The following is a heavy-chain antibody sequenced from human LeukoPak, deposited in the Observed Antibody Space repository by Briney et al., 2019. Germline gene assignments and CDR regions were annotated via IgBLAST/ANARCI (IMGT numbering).Heavy chain of an antibody. CDR2: IKQDGADK. CDR1: GFTFNNYW. V-gene: IGHV3-7*01. D-gene: IGHD3-3*01. J-gene: IGHJ4*02. CDR3: ARDWRGSGSSIFQY. Sequence: GGSLRLSCAASGFTFNNYWMSWVRQAPGKGLEWVANIKQDGADKYYLASVEGRFSISRDNAKNSLYLQMNSLRAEDTAVYYCARDWRGSGSSIFQYWGQGTLVTVSS.